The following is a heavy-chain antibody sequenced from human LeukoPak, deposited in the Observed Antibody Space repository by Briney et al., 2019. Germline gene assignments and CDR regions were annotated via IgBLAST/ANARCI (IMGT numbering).Heavy chain of an antibody. CDR3: ASGSYWFDP. CDR2: INHSGST. V-gene: IGHV4-34*01. J-gene: IGHJ5*02. Sequence: SETLSLTCAVYVGSFSGYYWSWIRQPPGKGLEWIGEINHSGSTNYNPSLKSRVTISVDTSKNQFSLKLSSVTAADTAVYYCASGSYWFDPWGQGTLVTVSS. CDR1: VGSFSGYY.